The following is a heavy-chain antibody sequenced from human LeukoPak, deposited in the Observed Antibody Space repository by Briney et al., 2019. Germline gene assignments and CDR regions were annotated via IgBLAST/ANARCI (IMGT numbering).Heavy chain of an antibody. Sequence: SETLSLTCTVSGGSISTYYWSWIRQPPGKGLQWIGFIYYSGSTNYNPSLKSRVTISVDTSKNHFSLKLSSVTAADTAVYYCARDRAAGTTPYYYYYYMDVWGKGTTVTVSS. D-gene: IGHD6-13*01. CDR3: ARDRAAGTTPYYYYYYMDV. CDR1: GGSISTYY. V-gene: IGHV4-59*01. J-gene: IGHJ6*03. CDR2: IYYSGST.